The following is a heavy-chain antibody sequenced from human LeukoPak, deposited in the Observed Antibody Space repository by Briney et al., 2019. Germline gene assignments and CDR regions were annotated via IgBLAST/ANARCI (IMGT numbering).Heavy chain of an antibody. CDR1: GFTFSDYY. CDR3: ARANEYSSGWKYAFDI. V-gene: IGHV3-11*06. J-gene: IGHJ3*02. Sequence: PGGSLILSCAASGFTFSDYYMSWIRPAPGKGLEWVSYISSSSSYTNYADSVKGRFTISRDNAKNSLYLQMNSLRAEDTAVYYCARANEYSSGWKYAFDIWGQGTMVTVSS. D-gene: IGHD6-19*01. CDR2: ISSSSSYT.